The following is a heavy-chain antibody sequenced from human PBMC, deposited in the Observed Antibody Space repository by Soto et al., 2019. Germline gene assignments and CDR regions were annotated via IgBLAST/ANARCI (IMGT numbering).Heavy chain of an antibody. V-gene: IGHV3-74*01. CDR1: GFTFSHYW. CDR3: ARDIGGVTASDAFDV. J-gene: IGHJ3*01. Sequence: EVQLVESWGGLVQPGGSLRLSCAASGFTFSHYWMHWVRQTPGKGLVWISRINSDGSTTSSADSVRGRFSMSRDNAKNSLYLQMNSLRADDTAVYFCARDIGGVTASDAFDVWGHGTMVTVSS. D-gene: IGHD2-21*02. CDR2: INSDGSTT.